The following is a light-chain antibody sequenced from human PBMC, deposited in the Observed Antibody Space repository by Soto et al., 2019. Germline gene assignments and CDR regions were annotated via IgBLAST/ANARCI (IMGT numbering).Light chain of an antibody. J-gene: IGKJ4*01. CDR3: QQCNNWPPLT. CDR2: TAS. CDR1: QNIESN. V-gene: IGKV3-15*01. Sequence: EIVLTQSPGTLSLSPGESVTLSCRASQNIESNLAWYQQKPGQSPRLLIYTASTRASGIPARFSGSGYGTEFTLTISSLQSEDSAVYYCQQCNNWPPLTFGGGTKVDIK.